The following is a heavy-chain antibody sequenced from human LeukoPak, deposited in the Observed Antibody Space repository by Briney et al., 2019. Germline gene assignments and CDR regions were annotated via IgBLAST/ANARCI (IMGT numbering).Heavy chain of an antibody. CDR2: ISGSSGGT. Sequence: GGSLRLSCAASGFSFSSYGMSWVRQAPGKGLEWVSAISGSSGGTYYADSVKGRFTISRDTSKNTLYLQINSLRAEDTDVYYCAKQGHYYDSTGYFDYWGQGTLVTVSS. V-gene: IGHV3-23*01. J-gene: IGHJ4*02. D-gene: IGHD3-22*01. CDR1: GFSFSSYG. CDR3: AKQGHYYDSTGYFDY.